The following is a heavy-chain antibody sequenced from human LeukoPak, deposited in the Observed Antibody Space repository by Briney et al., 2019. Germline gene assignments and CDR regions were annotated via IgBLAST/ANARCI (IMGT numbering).Heavy chain of an antibody. CDR3: ARDQARAVPAHNY. V-gene: IGHV1-2*02. Sequence: ASVKVSCKASGYTFTGYYLHWVRQPPGQGLEWMCLINRNSGGTDYAQKFQGGVTMTRDTSISAAYMELTGLRVDETVVYYCARDQARAVPAHNYGGQGTLFTASS. D-gene: IGHD2-2*01. CDR1: GYTFTGYY. J-gene: IGHJ4*02. CDR2: INRNSGGT.